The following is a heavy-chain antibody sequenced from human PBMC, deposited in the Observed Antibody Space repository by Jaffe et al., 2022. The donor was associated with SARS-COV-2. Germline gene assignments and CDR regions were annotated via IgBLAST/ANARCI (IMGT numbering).Heavy chain of an antibody. V-gene: IGHV3-30*18. J-gene: IGHJ5*02. CDR2: ISYDGSNK. CDR1: GFTFSSYG. CDR3: AKEELGAMAPNWFDP. Sequence: QVQLVESGGGVVQPGRSLRLSCAASGFTFSSYGMHWVRQAPGKGLEWVAVISYDGSNKYYADSVKGRFTISRDNSKNTLYLQMNSLRAEDTAVYYCAKEELGAMAPNWFDPWGQGTLVTVSS. D-gene: IGHD1-26*01.